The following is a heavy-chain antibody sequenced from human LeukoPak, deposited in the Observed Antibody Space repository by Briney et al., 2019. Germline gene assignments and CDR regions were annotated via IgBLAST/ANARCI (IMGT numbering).Heavy chain of an antibody. V-gene: IGHV1-2*02. CDR2: INPNSGGT. CDR3: ARDGGRYFDWSTYYYYYMDV. J-gene: IGHJ6*03. CDR1: GYTFTGYY. Sequence: ASVKVSCKASGYTFTGYYMHWVRQAPGQGLEWMGWINPNSGGTNYAQKFQGRVTMTRDTSISTAYMELSRLRSDDTAVYYCARDGGRYFDWSTYYYYYMDVWGKGTTVTVSS. D-gene: IGHD3-9*01.